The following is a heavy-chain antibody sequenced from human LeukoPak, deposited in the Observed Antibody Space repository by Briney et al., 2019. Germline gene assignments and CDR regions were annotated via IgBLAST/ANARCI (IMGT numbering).Heavy chain of an antibody. V-gene: IGHV3-23*01. D-gene: IGHD5/OR15-5a*01. CDR1: GFTFSSYW. CDR2: ISGSGGST. CDR3: AKAAFYDVDY. Sequence: GGSLRLSCAASGFTFSSYWMHWVRQAPGKGLVWVSAISGSGGSTYCADSVKGRFTISRDNSKNTLYLQMNSLRAEDTAVYYCAKAAFYDVDYWGQGTLVTVSS. J-gene: IGHJ4*02.